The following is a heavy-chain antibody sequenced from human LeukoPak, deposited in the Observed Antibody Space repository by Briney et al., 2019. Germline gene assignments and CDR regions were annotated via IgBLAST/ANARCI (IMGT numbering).Heavy chain of an antibody. CDR3: ARQAGYSSSWYDC. D-gene: IGHD6-13*01. Sequence: PSETLSLTCTVSGGSISSSSYYWGWIRQPPGKGLEWIGSIYYSGSAYYNPSLKSRVTISVDTSKNQFSLKLSSVTAAHTAVYYCARQAGYSSSWYDCWGQGTLVTVSS. CDR1: GGSISSSSYY. V-gene: IGHV4-39*01. J-gene: IGHJ5*01. CDR2: IYYSGSA.